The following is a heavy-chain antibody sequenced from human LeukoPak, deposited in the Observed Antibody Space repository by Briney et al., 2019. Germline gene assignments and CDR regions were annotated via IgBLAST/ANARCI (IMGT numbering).Heavy chain of an antibody. D-gene: IGHD4-17*01. V-gene: IGHV3-23*01. CDR2: IGESGGRT. Sequence: GGSLRLSCAGSGFTFSAYGMNWVRQAPGKGLEWVSHIGESGGRTNYADSVKGRFTISRDNSKNTMYLQMHSLRAEDTAVYYCAKDWRDYGDFHAFDIWGQGKMVTVSS. CDR1: GFTFSAYG. CDR3: AKDWRDYGDFHAFDI. J-gene: IGHJ3*02.